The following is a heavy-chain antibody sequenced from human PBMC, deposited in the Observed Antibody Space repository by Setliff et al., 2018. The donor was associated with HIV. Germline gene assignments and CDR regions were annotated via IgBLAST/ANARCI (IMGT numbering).Heavy chain of an antibody. D-gene: IGHD6-19*01. V-gene: IGHV1-8*01. J-gene: IGHJ4*02. CDR1: GSTFSTYD. Sequence: ASVKVSCKPSGSTFSTYDINWVRQATGQGLEWMGWMNPNSGNTGYAQKFQGRVTMTRNTSISTAYMELSSLRSDDTAVYYCASSWSSGWYRADYWGQGTLVTVSS. CDR3: ASSWSSGWYRADY. CDR2: MNPNSGNT.